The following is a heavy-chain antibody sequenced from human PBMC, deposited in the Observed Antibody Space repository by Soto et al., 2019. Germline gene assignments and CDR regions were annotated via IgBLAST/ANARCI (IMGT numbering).Heavy chain of an antibody. CDR1: GFTFSSYA. D-gene: IGHD6-6*01. V-gene: IGHV3-23*01. CDR3: AKGHRQYQIAARPVDYYYYGMDV. Sequence: EVQLLESGGGLVQPGGSLRLSCAASGFTFSSYAMSWVRQAPGKGLEWVSAISGSGGSTYYADSVKGRFTISRDNSKNTLYLQMNSLRAEDTAVYYCAKGHRQYQIAARPVDYYYYGMDVWGQGTTVTVSS. J-gene: IGHJ6*02. CDR2: ISGSGGST.